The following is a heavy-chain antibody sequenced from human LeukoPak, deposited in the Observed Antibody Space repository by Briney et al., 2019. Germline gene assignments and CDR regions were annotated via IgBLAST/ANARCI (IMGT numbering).Heavy chain of an antibody. J-gene: IGHJ4*02. D-gene: IGHD6-6*01. CDR1: GFTFSSYA. Sequence: GGSLRLSCAASGFTFSSYAMSWVRQAPGKGLEWVSAISGSGGSTYYADSVKGRFTISRDNSKNTLYLQMNSLRAEDTAVYYCAKWGKEAARPLHYFDYWGQGTLVTVSS. CDR2: ISGSGGST. V-gene: IGHV3-23*01. CDR3: AKWGKEAARPLHYFDY.